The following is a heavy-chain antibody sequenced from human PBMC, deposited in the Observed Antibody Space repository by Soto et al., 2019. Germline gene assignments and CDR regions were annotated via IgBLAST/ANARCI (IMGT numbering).Heavy chain of an antibody. J-gene: IGHJ4*02. CDR1: GFTFSSYD. V-gene: IGHV3-23*01. CDR3: AKYIGGGGYWYDY. CDR2: ITSSAGAT. D-gene: IGHD2-21*02. Sequence: EVQLLESGGGLGQPGGSLRLSCAASGFTFSSYDMTWVRQAPGKGLEWVSTITSSAGATYYADSVKGRFTISRDNSRNALYLQMNNLIAEDTAVYYCAKYIGGGGYWYDYWGQGTLVTVSS.